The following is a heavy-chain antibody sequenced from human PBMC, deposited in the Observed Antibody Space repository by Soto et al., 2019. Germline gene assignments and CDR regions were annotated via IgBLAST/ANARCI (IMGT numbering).Heavy chain of an antibody. CDR2: IIPILGIA. CDR1: GGTFSSYA. CDR3: ARTAYSSSSRGYFDY. D-gene: IGHD6-6*01. Sequence: ASVKVSCKASGGTFSSYAISWVRQAPGQGLEWMGGIIPILGIANYAQKFQGRVTITADKSTSTAYMELSSLRSEDTAVYYCARTAYSSSSRGYFDYWGQGTLVTVSS. J-gene: IGHJ4*02. V-gene: IGHV1-69*10.